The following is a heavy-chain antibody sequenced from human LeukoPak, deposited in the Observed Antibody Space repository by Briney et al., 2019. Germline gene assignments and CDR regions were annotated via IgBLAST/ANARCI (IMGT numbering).Heavy chain of an antibody. Sequence: IDSGGSTYYGDSVKGRFSTSRDKCNNTLYLQMHSLRDEDTAVYYRASGTPAVPVTEYFVFWGEGKLVTVSS. CDR2: IDSGGST. V-gene: IGHV3-66*02. J-gene: IGHJ4*02. D-gene: IGHD6-19*01. CDR3: ASGTPAVPVTEYFVF.